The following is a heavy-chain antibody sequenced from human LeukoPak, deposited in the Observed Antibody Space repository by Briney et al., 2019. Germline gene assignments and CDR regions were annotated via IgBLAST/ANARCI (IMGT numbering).Heavy chain of an antibody. CDR2: ISGSGGST. V-gene: IGHV3-23*01. D-gene: IGHD3-3*01. Sequence: GGSLRLSCAASGFTFSSYGMSWVRQAPGKGLEWVSAISGSGGSTYYADSVKGRFTISRDNSKNTLYLQMNSLRAEDTAVYYCAKDRAFWSGYYAYYYYMDVWGKGTTVTVSS. CDR3: AKDRAFWSGYYAYYYYMDV. J-gene: IGHJ6*03. CDR1: GFTFSSYG.